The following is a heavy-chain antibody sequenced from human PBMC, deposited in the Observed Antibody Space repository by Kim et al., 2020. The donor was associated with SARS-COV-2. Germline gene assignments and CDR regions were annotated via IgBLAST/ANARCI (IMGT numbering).Heavy chain of an antibody. CDR3: ARDWLHDRDWNLDY. CDR2: ISAGNGNT. D-gene: IGHD1-1*01. J-gene: IGHJ4*02. Sequence: ASVKVSCKASGYTVSDYAIQWVRQAPGQRPEWMGYISAGNGNTKYSQKFQDRVTFTWDTSASTAHMELSSLRSEDTAVYFCARDWLHDRDWNLDYWGQGTQVTISS. V-gene: IGHV1-3*01. CDR1: GYTVSDYA.